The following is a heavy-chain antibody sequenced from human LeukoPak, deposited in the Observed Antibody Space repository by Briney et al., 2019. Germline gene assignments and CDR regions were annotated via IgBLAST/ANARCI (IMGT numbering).Heavy chain of an antibody. V-gene: IGHV1-18*01. Sequence: ASVKVSCKTSGYTFTSYGYSWVRQAPGQGLEWMGWISAYNGNTNYAQKLQGRVTMTTVTSTSTVYMELRSLTSDDTAVYYCARGSGIAAPWFDPWGQGTLVTVSS. CDR3: ARGSGIAAPWFDP. J-gene: IGHJ5*02. CDR2: ISAYNGNT. D-gene: IGHD6-13*01. CDR1: GYTFTSYG.